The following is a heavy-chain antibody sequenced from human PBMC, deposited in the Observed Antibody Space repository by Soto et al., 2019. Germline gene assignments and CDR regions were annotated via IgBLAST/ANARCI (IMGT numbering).Heavy chain of an antibody. V-gene: IGHV4-61*01. CDR1: GGSVSSGSYY. CDR2: IYYSGST. CDR3: AIRDRGRGPPPPHGAFDI. D-gene: IGHD2-15*01. J-gene: IGHJ3*02. Sequence: QVQLQESGPGLVKPSETLSLTCTVSGGSVSSGSYYWSWIRQPPGKGLEWIGYIYYSGSTNYNPSLQGPGTTSGGTSKNPFPLKLSAVTAADTAGDFGAIRDRGRGPPPPHGAFDIWGQRTMGTLPS.